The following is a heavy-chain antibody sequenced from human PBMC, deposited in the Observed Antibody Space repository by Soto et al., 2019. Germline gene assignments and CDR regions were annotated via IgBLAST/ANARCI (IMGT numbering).Heavy chain of an antibody. Sequence: ASVKVSCKASGYTFTGYYMHWVRQAPGQGLEWMGWINPNSGGTNYAQKFQGWVTMTRDTSISTAYMELSRLRSDDTAVYYCARAMRVVVPAAITWDYYYGMDVWGQGTTVTSP. CDR1: GYTFTGYY. D-gene: IGHD2-2*01. V-gene: IGHV1-2*04. J-gene: IGHJ6*02. CDR2: INPNSGGT. CDR3: ARAMRVVVPAAITWDYYYGMDV.